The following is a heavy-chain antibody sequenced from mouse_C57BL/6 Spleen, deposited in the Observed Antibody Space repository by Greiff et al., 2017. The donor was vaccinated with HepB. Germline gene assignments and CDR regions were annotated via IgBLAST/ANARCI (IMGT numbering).Heavy chain of an antibody. CDR1: GYTFTDYN. J-gene: IGHJ4*01. V-gene: IGHV1-22*01. Sequence: EVKLMESGPELVKPGASVKMSCKASGYTFTDYNMHWVKQSHGKSLEWIGYINPNNGGTSYNQKFKGKATLTVNKSSSTAYMELRSLTSEDSAVYYCARYDYVYYAMDYWGQGTSVTVSS. CDR3: ARYDYVYYAMDY. D-gene: IGHD2-4*01. CDR2: INPNNGGT.